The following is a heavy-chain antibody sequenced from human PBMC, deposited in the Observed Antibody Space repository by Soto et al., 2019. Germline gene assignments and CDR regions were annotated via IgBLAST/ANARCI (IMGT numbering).Heavy chain of an antibody. D-gene: IGHD5-18*01. CDR3: AREWDTAMVREWYFDY. CDR2: IIPVFGTA. CDR1: GGTFSSYA. J-gene: IGHJ4*02. V-gene: IGHV1-69*13. Sequence: SVKVSCKASGGTFSSYAISWVRQAPGQGLEWMGGIIPVFGTANYAQKFQGRVTITADESTSTAYMELSSLRSEDTAVYYCAREWDTAMVREWYFDYWGQGTLVTVSS.